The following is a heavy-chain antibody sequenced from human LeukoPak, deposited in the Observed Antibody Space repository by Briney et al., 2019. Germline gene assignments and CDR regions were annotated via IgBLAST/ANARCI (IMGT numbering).Heavy chain of an antibody. V-gene: IGHV4-61*02. CDR2: IYASGST. Sequence: KPSQTLSLTCTVSGGSINRGNYYWSWIRQPAGKRLEWIGRIYASGSTDYNPSLKSRVTISVDTSRNQFSLRLSAVTAADTAVYYCARDSIYGYDYWGQGTLVTVSS. J-gene: IGHJ4*02. CDR1: GGSINRGNYY. D-gene: IGHD2/OR15-2a*01. CDR3: ARDSIYGYDY.